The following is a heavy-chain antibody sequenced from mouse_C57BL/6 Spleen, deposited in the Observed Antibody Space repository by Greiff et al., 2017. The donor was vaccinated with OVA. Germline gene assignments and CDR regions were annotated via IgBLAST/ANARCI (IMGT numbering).Heavy chain of an antibody. Sequence: EVMLVESGGGLVKPGGSLKLSCAASGFTFSSYAMSWVRQTPEKRLEWVATISDGGSYTYYPDNVKGRFTISRDNAKNNLYLQMSHLKSEDTAMYYCASDYGSRGVWAYWGQGTLVTVSA. CDR3: ASDYGSRGVWAY. CDR2: ISDGGSYT. D-gene: IGHD1-1*01. J-gene: IGHJ3*01. V-gene: IGHV5-4*03. CDR1: GFTFSSYA.